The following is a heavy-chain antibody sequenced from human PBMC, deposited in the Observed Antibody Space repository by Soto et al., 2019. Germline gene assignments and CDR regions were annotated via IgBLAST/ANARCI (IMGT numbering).Heavy chain of an antibody. CDR1: GGSFSGDY. V-gene: IGHV4-34*01. J-gene: IGHJ4*02. CDR3: ARLWSSNEGSS. CDR2: INHTGGT. Sequence: SETLSLICAVHGGSFSGDYWIWIRQPQGNGLEWIGEINHTGGTNYNPSLKSRVSISVDASKNQFSLQLTSVIAADTAVYYCARLWSSNEGSSWGQGTLVTVSS. D-gene: IGHD3-10*01.